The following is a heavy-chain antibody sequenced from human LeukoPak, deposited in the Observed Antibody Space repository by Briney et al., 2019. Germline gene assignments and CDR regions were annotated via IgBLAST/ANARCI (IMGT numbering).Heavy chain of an antibody. CDR2: IHYSGTT. J-gene: IGHJ4*02. V-gene: IGHV4-59*08. CDR3: ARRDGTFDN. D-gene: IGHD1-14*01. Sequence: SETLSLTCTVSGGSISSYYWNWIRQPPGKGLEWIGHIHYSGTTNYNPSLKSRVTISIDTSKNQFSLKLSSVTAADTAVYYCARRDGTFDNWGQGTLVTVSS. CDR1: GGSISSYY.